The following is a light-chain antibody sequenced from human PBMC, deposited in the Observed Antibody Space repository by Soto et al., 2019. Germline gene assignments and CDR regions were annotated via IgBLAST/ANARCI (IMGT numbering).Light chain of an antibody. J-gene: IGKJ5*01. CDR1: QAIGNW. CDR2: AAS. V-gene: IGKV1-12*01. Sequence: DIQMTQSPSSVSVSVGDRVTITCRASQAIGNWLAWYQQKPGKAPQLLIYAASNLQSGGPSRFSGSGSGTDFTLTISSLQAEDFAIYYCQQANGFPPLTFGQGTRPEI. CDR3: QQANGFPPLT.